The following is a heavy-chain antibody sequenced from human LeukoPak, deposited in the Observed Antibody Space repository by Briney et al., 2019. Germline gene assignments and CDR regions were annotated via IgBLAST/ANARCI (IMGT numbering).Heavy chain of an antibody. CDR3: ASGYSSSWHHAFDI. J-gene: IGHJ3*02. CDR2: LYYSGST. D-gene: IGHD6-13*01. V-gene: IGHV4-59*08. Sequence: SETLSLTCTVSGGSISTHYWSWIRQPPGKGLEWFGFLYYSGSTNYNPSLKSRVTISVDTSKNQFSLQLNSVTAADTAMYYCASGYSSSWHHAFDIWGQGTMVTVSS. CDR1: GGSISTHY.